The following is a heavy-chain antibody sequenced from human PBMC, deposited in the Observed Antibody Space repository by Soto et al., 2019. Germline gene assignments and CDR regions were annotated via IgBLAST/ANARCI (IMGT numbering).Heavy chain of an antibody. V-gene: IGHV4-59*01. J-gene: IGHJ3*02. D-gene: IGHD3-9*01. CDR2: IYYSGST. CDR1: GGSISSYY. Sequence: QVQLQESGPGLVKPSETLSLTCTVSGGSISSYYWSWIRQPPGKGLEWIGYIYYSGSTNYNPSLKSRVTISVGTSKNQFSLKLSSVTAADTAVYYCARAERYFDWYNNAFDIWGQGTMVTVSS. CDR3: ARAERYFDWYNNAFDI.